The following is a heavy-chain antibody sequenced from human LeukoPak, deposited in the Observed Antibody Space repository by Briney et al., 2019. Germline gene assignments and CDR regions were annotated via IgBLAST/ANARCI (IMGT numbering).Heavy chain of an antibody. CDR3: ARRKGSLAKNKLGWFDP. V-gene: IGHV4-34*01. Sequence: SETLSLTCAVYGGSFSGYYWSWIRQPPGKGLEWIGEINHSGSTNYNPSLKSRVTISVDTSKNQFSLKLSSVTAADTAVYYCARRKGSLAKNKLGWFDPWGQGTLVTVSS. J-gene: IGHJ5*02. CDR1: GGSFSGYY. D-gene: IGHD5-12*01. CDR2: INHSGST.